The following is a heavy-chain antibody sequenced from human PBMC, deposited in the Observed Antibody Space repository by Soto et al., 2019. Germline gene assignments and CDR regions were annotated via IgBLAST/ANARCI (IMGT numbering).Heavy chain of an antibody. CDR2: ISYDGSDK. CDR1: GFTFSYYA. Sequence: QVQLVESGGGVVQPGRSLRLSCAASGFTFSYYAMHWVRQAPGKGLEWVAVISYDGSDKYYADSVKGRFTISRDNSRNTLNLQMNSLRADDTAVYYCAKGLEELSPESYDYWGQGTLITVSS. D-gene: IGHD3-16*02. J-gene: IGHJ4*02. CDR3: AKGLEELSPESYDY. V-gene: IGHV3-30*18.